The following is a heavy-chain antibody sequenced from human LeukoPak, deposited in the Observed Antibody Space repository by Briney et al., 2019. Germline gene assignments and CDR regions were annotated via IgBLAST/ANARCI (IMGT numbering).Heavy chain of an antibody. CDR2: ISSSISTI. D-gene: IGHD1-1*01. CDR3: AKDQYSYNWNDSYYYYGMDV. CDR1: GFTFSSYS. V-gene: IGHV3-48*01. J-gene: IGHJ6*02. Sequence: GGSLRLSCAASGFTFSSYSMNWVRQAPGKGLEWVSYISSSISTIYYADSVKGRFTISRDNAKNTLYMQMNSLRAEDTAVYYCAKDQYSYNWNDSYYYYGMDVWGQGTTVTVSS.